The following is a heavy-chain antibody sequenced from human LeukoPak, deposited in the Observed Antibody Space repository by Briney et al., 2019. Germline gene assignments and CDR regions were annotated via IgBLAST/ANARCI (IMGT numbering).Heavy chain of an antibody. CDR2: VNESGGT. D-gene: IGHD3-10*01. Sequence: SETLSLTCAVYVGSFSGYHWNWIRQPPGKGPEWIGEVNESGGTNINPSLKSRVTISVDTSKNQFSLKLSSVTAADTAVYYCARVASLPNYYGSGSYYRRWARYFDYWGQGTLVTVSS. CDR1: VGSFSGYH. CDR3: ARVASLPNYYGSGSYYRRWARYFDY. V-gene: IGHV4-34*01. J-gene: IGHJ4*02.